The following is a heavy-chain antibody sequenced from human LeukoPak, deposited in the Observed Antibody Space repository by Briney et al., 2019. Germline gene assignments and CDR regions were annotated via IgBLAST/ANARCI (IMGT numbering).Heavy chain of an antibody. V-gene: IGHV1-2*02. D-gene: IGHD3-3*01. Sequence: GASVKVSCKASGYTFTDYYIHWVRQAPRQGLEWMGWINPNNGRTNYAQKFQGRVTMTRDTSISTAYMELSRLRSDDTAVYYCARPLYDFWSGYASDAFHIWGQGTMVTVSS. CDR3: ARPLYDFWSGYASDAFHI. CDR1: GYTFTDYY. CDR2: INPNNGRT. J-gene: IGHJ3*02.